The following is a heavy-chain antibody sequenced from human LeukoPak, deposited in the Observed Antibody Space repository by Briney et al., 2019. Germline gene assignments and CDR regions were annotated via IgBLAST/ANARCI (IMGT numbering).Heavy chain of an antibody. V-gene: IGHV3-23*01. CDR2: ISGSGGST. CDR1: GFTFSSYA. CDR3: AKDKSEMETITRAFDF. D-gene: IGHD5-24*01. Sequence: GGSLRLSCAVSGFTFSSYAMSWVRQAPGKGLEWVSAISGSGGSTYYADSVKGRFTISRDNSKNTLFLQMNSLRAEDTAVYYCAKDKSEMETITRAFDFWGQGTMVTVSS. J-gene: IGHJ3*01.